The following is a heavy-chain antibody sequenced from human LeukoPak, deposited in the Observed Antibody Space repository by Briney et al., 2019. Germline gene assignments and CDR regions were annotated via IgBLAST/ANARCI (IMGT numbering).Heavy chain of an antibody. J-gene: IGHJ4*02. D-gene: IGHD6-13*01. V-gene: IGHV3-30*02. CDR3: ASGAAVGTSRFDF. CDR1: GFTFSSYG. CDR2: IRYDGSNK. Sequence: GGSLRLSCAASGFTFSSYGMHWVRQAPGKGLEWVAFIRYDGSNKYYADSVKGRFTISRDNSKNTLYLQMNSLRGEDTAVYYCASGAAVGTSRFDFWGQGTLVTVSS.